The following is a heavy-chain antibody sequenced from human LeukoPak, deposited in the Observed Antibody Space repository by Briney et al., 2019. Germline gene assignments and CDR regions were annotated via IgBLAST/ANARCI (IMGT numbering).Heavy chain of an antibody. CDR2: VSGSGGST. J-gene: IGHJ2*01. V-gene: IGHV3-23*01. CDR1: GFTFSSYA. CDR3: AKDPTYWYFDL. Sequence: GGSLRLSCAASGFTFSSYAMSWVRQAPGQGLEWVSAVSGSGGSTYYADSVKGRFTISRDNSKNTLYLQMNSLRAEDTAVYYCAKDPTYWYFDLWGRGTLVTVSS.